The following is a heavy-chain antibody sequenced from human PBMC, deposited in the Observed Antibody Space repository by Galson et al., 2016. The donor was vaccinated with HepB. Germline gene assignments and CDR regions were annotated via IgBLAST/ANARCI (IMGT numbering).Heavy chain of an antibody. Sequence: QSGAEVKKPGESLKISCKGCGYTFTKYWIAWVRQMPGKGLEWMGIIYPGDSDTRYSPSFQGQVTISADKSTSTAYLQWSSLKASDTAMYFCARSPGPPKFGGYFDYWGQGTLVTVSA. J-gene: IGHJ4*02. CDR1: GYTFTKYW. CDR3: ARSPGPPKFGGYFDY. CDR2: IYPGDSDT. V-gene: IGHV5-51*01. D-gene: IGHD3-3*01.